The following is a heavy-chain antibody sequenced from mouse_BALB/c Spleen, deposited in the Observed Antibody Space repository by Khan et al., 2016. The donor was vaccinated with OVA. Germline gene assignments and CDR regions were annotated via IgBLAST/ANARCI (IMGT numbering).Heavy chain of an antibody. CDR1: GYSITSGYA. Sequence: EVQLQESGPGLVKPSQSLSLTCTVTGYSITSGYAWNWIRQFPGNKLEWMGYISYSGVTSYTPSLKSHISITRDTSKNQFFLQLNSVTTEDTATYYCARGNYYGYYFDYWGQGTTLTVSS. D-gene: IGHD1-1*01. V-gene: IGHV3-2*02. CDR2: ISYSGVT. CDR3: ARGNYYGYYFDY. J-gene: IGHJ2*01.